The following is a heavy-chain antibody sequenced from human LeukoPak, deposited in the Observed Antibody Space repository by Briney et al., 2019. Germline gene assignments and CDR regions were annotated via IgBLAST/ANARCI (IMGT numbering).Heavy chain of an antibody. Sequence: GGSLRLSCAASGFPFSSYWMSWVRQAPGKGLEWVANIKPDGSEKNYVDSVKGRFTISRDNAKNTLYLQMNSLRVEDTAIYYCARGPISSNPGTWGQGTLVTVSA. CDR1: GFPFSSYW. CDR2: IKPDGSEK. CDR3: ARGPISSNPGT. V-gene: IGHV3-7*01. J-gene: IGHJ5*02. D-gene: IGHD2-2*01.